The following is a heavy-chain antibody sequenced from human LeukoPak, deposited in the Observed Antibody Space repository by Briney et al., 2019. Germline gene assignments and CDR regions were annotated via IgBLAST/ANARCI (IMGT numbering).Heavy chain of an antibody. Sequence: GGSLRLSCAASGIIITSYWMSWVRQTPGKGLEWGANIKQDGSEKNYVDSVKGRFTIFRDNARNSLYLQMNSLRAEDTAVYYCASHSYGYNHWGQGTLVIVSS. J-gene: IGHJ5*02. CDR2: IKQDGSEK. CDR1: GIIITSYW. CDR3: ASHSYGYNH. V-gene: IGHV3-7*01. D-gene: IGHD3-16*01.